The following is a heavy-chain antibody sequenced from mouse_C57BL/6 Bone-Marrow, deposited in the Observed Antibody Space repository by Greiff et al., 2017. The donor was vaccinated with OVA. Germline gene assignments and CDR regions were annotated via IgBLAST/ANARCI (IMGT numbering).Heavy chain of an antibody. CDR3: ARAHYYGSSPGFAY. V-gene: IGHV1-69*01. Sequence: QVQLQQPGAELVMPGASVKLSCKASGYTFTSYWMHWVKQRPGPGLEWIGEIDPSDSYTNYNQKFKGKSTVTVDKSSSTAYMQLSSLTSEDSAVYYCARAHYYGSSPGFAYWGQGTLVTVSA. CDR1: GYTFTSYW. D-gene: IGHD1-1*01. J-gene: IGHJ3*01. CDR2: IDPSDSYT.